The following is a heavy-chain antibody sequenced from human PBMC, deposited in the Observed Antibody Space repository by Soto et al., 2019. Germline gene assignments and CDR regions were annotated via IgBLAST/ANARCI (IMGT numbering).Heavy chain of an antibody. D-gene: IGHD3-10*01. CDR2: INPSDGST. V-gene: IGHV1-46*01. Sequence: GASVKVSCKASGYTFTNYYIHWVRQAPGQGLEWMGIINPSDGSTSHAQEFQGRVTMARDTSTNTVYMELSNLRSEDTAVYYCARASYGSLPLIDYWGQGTLVTVSS. CDR1: GYTFTNYY. CDR3: ARASYGSLPLIDY. J-gene: IGHJ4*02.